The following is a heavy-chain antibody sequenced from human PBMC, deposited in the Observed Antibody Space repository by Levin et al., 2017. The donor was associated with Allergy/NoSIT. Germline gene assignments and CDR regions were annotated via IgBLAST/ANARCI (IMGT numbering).Heavy chain of an antibody. D-gene: IGHD1-26*01. CDR2: IDWNSGTV. CDR3: VKGFGATVPSGMDV. V-gene: IGHV3-9*01. CDR1: GFTFDDYA. Sequence: GGSLRLSCTASGFTFDDYAMHWVRQGPGKGLEWVSIIDWNSGTVDYADSVKGRFTISRDNAKSSVYLQMNALSADDTALYYCVKGFGATVPSGMDVWGPGTTVIVSS. J-gene: IGHJ6*02.